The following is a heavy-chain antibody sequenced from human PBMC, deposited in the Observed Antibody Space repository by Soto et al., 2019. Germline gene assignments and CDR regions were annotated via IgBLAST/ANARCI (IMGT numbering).Heavy chain of an antibody. Sequence: QVHLQESGQGLVSLRGTRSLPGPVPVASTSSSYGAWIGRPAGRGLEWIGLIYTGGSTNYNPSLKSRVTMSVDTSENQFSLKMSSVTAADTAVYYCAKSVIRFLEWLLHYYYYGMDVWGQGTTVTVSS. D-gene: IGHD3-3*01. CDR1: VASTSSSY. V-gene: IGHV4-4*07. CDR3: AKSVIRFLEWLLHYYYYGMDV. CDR2: IYTGGST. J-gene: IGHJ6*02.